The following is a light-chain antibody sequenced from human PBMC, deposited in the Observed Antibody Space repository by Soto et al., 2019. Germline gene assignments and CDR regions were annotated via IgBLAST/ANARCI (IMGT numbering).Light chain of an antibody. CDR2: LNSDGSH. V-gene: IGLV4-69*01. J-gene: IGLJ2*01. CDR3: QTWDTGMV. CDR1: SGHTTYA. Sequence: QTVVTQSPSASASLGASVKLTCTLSSGHTTYAIAWHQQQPEKGPRYLMKLNSDGSHSKGDGIPDRFSGSSSGAERYLTISSLQSEDEADYYCQTWDTGMVFGGGTKVTVL.